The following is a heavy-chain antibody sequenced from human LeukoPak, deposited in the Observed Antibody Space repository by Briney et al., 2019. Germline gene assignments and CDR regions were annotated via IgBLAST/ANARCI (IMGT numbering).Heavy chain of an antibody. V-gene: IGHV3-11*01. CDR2: ISSSGSTI. Sequence: GGSLRLSCAASEFTFSDYYMSWLRQAPGKGLEWVSYISSSGSTIYYADSVKGRFTISRDNAKNSLYLQMNSLRADDTAVYYCARGNYGDSDPRAFDIWGQGTMVTVSS. CDR3: ARGNYGDSDPRAFDI. D-gene: IGHD4-17*01. J-gene: IGHJ3*02. CDR1: EFTFSDYY.